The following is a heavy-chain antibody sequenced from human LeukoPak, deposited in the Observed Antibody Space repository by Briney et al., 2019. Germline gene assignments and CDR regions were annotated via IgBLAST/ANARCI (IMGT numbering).Heavy chain of an antibody. J-gene: IGHJ4*02. D-gene: IGHD6-19*01. CDR3: ARGLSGWYGGAYDY. V-gene: IGHV4-34*01. CDR2: INHSGST. CDR1: SGSFSGYY. Sequence: SETLSLTCAVYSGSFSGYYWSWIRQPPGKGLEWIGEINHSGSTNYNPSLKSRVTISVDTSKNQFSLKLSSVTAADTAVYYCARGLSGWYGGAYDYWGQGTLVTVSS.